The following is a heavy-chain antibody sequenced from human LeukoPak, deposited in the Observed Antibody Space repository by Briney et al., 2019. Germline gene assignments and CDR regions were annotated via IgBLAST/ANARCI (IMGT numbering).Heavy chain of an antibody. Sequence: SETLTLTCAVYGGSFSGYYWSWIRQPPGKGLEWIGEINHSGSTKYNPSLKSRVTISVNTSKNQFSLKLSSVTAANTAVYYCARGRGYCTNGVCYTIRGNYMDVWGKGTTVTVSS. CDR3: ARGRGYCTNGVCYTIRGNYMDV. J-gene: IGHJ6*03. CDR2: INHSGST. D-gene: IGHD2-8*01. V-gene: IGHV4-34*01. CDR1: GGSFSGYY.